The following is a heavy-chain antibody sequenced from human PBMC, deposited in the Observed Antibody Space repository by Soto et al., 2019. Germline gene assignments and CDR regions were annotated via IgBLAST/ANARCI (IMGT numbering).Heavy chain of an antibody. D-gene: IGHD3-10*01. J-gene: IGHJ4*02. CDR2: IYYSGST. Sequence: QVQLQESGPGLVKPSQTLSLTCTVSGGSISSGAYYWTWIRQHPGKGLEWIGYIYYSGSTYYNPSLKSRVAISHDTSKNQFSLKLTSVTAADTAVYYCAREGDPMVRGLDYWGQGTLVTVSS. CDR1: GGSISSGAYY. V-gene: IGHV4-31*03. CDR3: AREGDPMVRGLDY.